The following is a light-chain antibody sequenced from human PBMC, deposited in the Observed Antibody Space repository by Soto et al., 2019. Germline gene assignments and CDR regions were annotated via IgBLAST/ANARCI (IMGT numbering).Light chain of an antibody. CDR1: QSVSSN. Sequence: EIVMTQSLATLSVSPGERATLSCRASQSVSSNLAWYQQKPGQAPRLLIYGASTRATGIPARFSGSGSGTEFTLTIRSLQSEDFAVYYCQQYNNWPPGTFGQGTKVEIK. V-gene: IGKV3-15*01. J-gene: IGKJ1*01. CDR2: GAS. CDR3: QQYNNWPPGT.